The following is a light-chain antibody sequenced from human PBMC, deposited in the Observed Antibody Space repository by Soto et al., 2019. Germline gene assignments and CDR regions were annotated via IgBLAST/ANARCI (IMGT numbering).Light chain of an antibody. CDR2: DAS. V-gene: IGKV3D-20*01. Sequence: EIICSQSSATLSFSPVERATLSCGASQSVSSSYVAWYQHRPGLAPRLLIHDASSRATGIPDRFSGTKSGTDFTLTIRRLEPEDAAVYYCQQYGSSPITFGQGTRLEIK. CDR1: QSVSSSY. CDR3: QQYGSSPIT. J-gene: IGKJ5*01.